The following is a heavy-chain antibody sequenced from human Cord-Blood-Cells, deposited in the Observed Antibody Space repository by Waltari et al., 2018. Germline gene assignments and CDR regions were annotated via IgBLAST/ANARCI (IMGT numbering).Heavy chain of an antibody. CDR3: ASENPGIAAAGTDYFDY. J-gene: IGHJ4*02. D-gene: IGHD6-13*01. V-gene: IGHV1-69*01. CDR1: GGTFSSYA. CDR2: IIPILGTA. Sequence: QVQLVQSGAEVKKPGSSVKVSCKASGGTFSSYAISWVRQAPGQGLEWMGGIIPILGTANYAQKFQGRVTITADESTSTAYMELSSLRSEDTAVYYCASENPGIAAAGTDYFDYWGQGTLVTVSS.